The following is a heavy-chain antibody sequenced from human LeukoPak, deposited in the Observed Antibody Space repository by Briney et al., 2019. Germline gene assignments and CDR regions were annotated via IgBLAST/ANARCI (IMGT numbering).Heavy chain of an antibody. V-gene: IGHV3-23*01. D-gene: IGHD3-22*01. CDR1: GFTFSSYA. Sequence: GGSLRLSCAASGFTFSSYAMSWVRQAPGKGLEWVSVISGSGDSTYYTDSVKGRFTISRDNSKNTLYLQMNSLRAEDTAVYYCAKPVPKYYYDSSGYYSPFDYWGQGTLVTVSS. J-gene: IGHJ4*02. CDR2: ISGSGDST. CDR3: AKPVPKYYYDSSGYYSPFDY.